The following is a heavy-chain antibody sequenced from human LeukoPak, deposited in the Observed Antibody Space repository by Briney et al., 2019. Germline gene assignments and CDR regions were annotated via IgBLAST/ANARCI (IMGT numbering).Heavy chain of an antibody. Sequence: ASVKVSCKASGYTFTSYAMHWVRQAPGQRLEWMGWINAGNGNTKYSQKFQGRVTITRDTSASAAYMELSSLRSEDTAVYYCARGGCQLPKGGLDYWGQGTLVTVSS. CDR3: ARGGCQLPKGGLDY. CDR1: GYTFTSYA. J-gene: IGHJ4*02. D-gene: IGHD2-2*01. V-gene: IGHV1-3*01. CDR2: INAGNGNT.